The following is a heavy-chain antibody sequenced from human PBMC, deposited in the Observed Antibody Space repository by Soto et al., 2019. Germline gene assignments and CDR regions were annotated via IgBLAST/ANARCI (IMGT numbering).Heavy chain of an antibody. J-gene: IGHJ4*02. Sequence: GGSLRLSCAASGFTFSSYWMHWFRQAPGKGLVWVSRINSDGSRTTYADSVKGRFTISRDNAKNMLHLQMNSLRAEDTAVYYCARALTYYYDIDYWGQGTLVTVS. CDR1: GFTFSSYW. CDR2: INSDGSRT. V-gene: IGHV3-74*01. D-gene: IGHD3-22*01. CDR3: ARALTYYYDIDY.